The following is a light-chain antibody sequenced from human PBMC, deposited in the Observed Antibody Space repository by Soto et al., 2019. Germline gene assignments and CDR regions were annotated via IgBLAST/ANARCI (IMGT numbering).Light chain of an antibody. CDR1: QGISNL. V-gene: IGKV1-17*01. CDR2: AAS. CDR3: LQHKTYPYT. Sequence: DIQMTQSPSSLSASVGDRVTITCLASQGISNLLGWFQHKPGKAPKRLIYAASSLQGGVPSRFSGSGSGTEFTLTITGLQPEDFADYYCLQHKTYPYTFGQGTKLEIK. J-gene: IGKJ2*01.